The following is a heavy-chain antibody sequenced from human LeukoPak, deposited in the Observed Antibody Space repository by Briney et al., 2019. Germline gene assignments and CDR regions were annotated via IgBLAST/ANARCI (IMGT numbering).Heavy chain of an antibody. CDR1: GFTFSSYG. Sequence: GGSLRLSCAASGFTFSSYGMHWVRQAPGKGLEWVAVIWYDGSNKYYADSVKGRFTISRDNSKNTLYLQMNSLRAEDTAVYYCARDSGWNYFDYWGQGTLVTVSS. J-gene: IGHJ4*02. V-gene: IGHV3-33*01. D-gene: IGHD6-19*01. CDR2: IWYDGSNK. CDR3: ARDSGWNYFDY.